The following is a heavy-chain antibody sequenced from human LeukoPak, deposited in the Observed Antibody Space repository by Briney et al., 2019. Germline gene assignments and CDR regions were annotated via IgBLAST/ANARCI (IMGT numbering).Heavy chain of an antibody. V-gene: IGHV3-23*01. CDR3: ARAFTTESHYHYYMDV. J-gene: IGHJ6*03. CDR1: GFTFSTYG. Sequence: GGSLRLSCAASGFTFSTYGMSWVRQAPGKGLERVSTISGNGANTFYADSVKGRFTISRDNSKNTLFLQMNSLRAEDTAVYYCARAFTTESHYHYYMDVWGRGTTVTVSS. D-gene: IGHD3-22*01. CDR2: ISGNGANT.